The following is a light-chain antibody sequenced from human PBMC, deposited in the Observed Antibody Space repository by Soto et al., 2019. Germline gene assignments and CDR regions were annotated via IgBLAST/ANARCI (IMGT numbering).Light chain of an antibody. CDR1: QDINTY. CDR2: EAS. CDR3: QHYDNPLLT. Sequence: DLQMTQSPSSLSASVGDRVTITCQASQDINTYLNWYQQKPGKAPKLLIYEASKLERGVPSRFSEGGSRTDFTLTVISIQPEDIVTSFCQHYDNPLLTFGGGTNVEL. V-gene: IGKV1-33*01. J-gene: IGKJ4*01.